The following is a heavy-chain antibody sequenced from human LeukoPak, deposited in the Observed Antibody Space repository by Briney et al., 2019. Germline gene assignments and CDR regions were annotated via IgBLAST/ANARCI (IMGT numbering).Heavy chain of an antibody. CDR1: GYTFTSYG. CDR2: ISAYNGNT. V-gene: IGHV1-18*01. D-gene: IGHD1-26*01. Sequence: ASVKVSCKASGYTFTSYGISWVRQAPGQGLEWMGWISAYNGNTNYAQKLQGRVTMTTDTSTSTAYMELSSLRSEDTAVYYCATMYSGSYAAASSWFDPWGQGTLVTVSS. J-gene: IGHJ5*02. CDR3: ATMYSGSYAAASSWFDP.